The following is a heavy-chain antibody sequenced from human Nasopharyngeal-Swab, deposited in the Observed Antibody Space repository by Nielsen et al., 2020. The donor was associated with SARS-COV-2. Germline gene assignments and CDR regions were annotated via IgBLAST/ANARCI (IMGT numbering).Heavy chain of an antibody. CDR1: GFTFNSYA. CDR3: ARDGRPLTTVVTPDY. CDR2: ISYDGSNK. D-gene: IGHD4-23*01. Sequence: GESLKISCAASGFTFNSYAMHWVRQAPGKGLEWVAVISYDGSNKYYADSVKGRFTISRDNSKNTLYLQMSSLRAEDTAVYYCARDGRPLTTVVTPDYWGQGTLVTVSS. V-gene: IGHV3-30-3*01. J-gene: IGHJ4*02.